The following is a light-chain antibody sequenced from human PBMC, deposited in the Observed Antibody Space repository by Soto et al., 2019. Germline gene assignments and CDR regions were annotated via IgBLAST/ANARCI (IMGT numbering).Light chain of an antibody. CDR1: QTISSW. CDR2: DAS. J-gene: IGKJ2*01. CDR3: QHYNVYYMYT. Sequence: DIQMTQSPSTLSGSVGDRVTITCRASQTISSWLAWYQQKPGKAPKLLIYDASTLESGVPSRFSGSGSGTEFTLTISSLQPDDYATYSCQHYNVYYMYTFGQGTKVEIK. V-gene: IGKV1-5*01.